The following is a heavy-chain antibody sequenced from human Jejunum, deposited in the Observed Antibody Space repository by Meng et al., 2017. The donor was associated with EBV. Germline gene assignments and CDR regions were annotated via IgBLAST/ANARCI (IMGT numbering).Heavy chain of an antibody. CDR2: INQVGST. J-gene: IGHJ4*02. Sequence: VQLPQVGAGLLKPSETLSLPCAVSGGSFGGYFWTWIRQAPGKGLEWIGEINQVGSTNYNPSLKSRVTISVDTSNIQFSLKVTSVTAADTAVYYCARSGAIIGVQGAPDYWGQGTLVTVSS. CDR1: GGSFGGYF. D-gene: IGHD3-3*01. V-gene: IGHV4-34*01. CDR3: ARSGAIIGVQGAPDY.